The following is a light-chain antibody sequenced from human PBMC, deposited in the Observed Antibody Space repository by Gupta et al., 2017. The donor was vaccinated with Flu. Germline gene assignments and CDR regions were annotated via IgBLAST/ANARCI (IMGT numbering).Light chain of an antibody. CDR3: QQRSNWRGT. CDR2: DAS. Sequence: EIVLTQSPATLSLSPGERATLSCRASQSISSYLAWYQQKPGQAPRLLIYDASNRATGIPARFRASGSGTDFTLTISNLEPEDFAIYYCQQRSNWRGTFGPGTKVDVK. CDR1: QSISSY. J-gene: IGKJ3*01. V-gene: IGKV3-11*01.